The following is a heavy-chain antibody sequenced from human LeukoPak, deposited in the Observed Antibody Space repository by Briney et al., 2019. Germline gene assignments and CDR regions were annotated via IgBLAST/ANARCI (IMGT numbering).Heavy chain of an antibody. J-gene: IGHJ4*02. CDR2: ISAYNGDT. CDR1: GYTFTSYG. D-gene: IGHD5-24*01. CDR3: GRVDMATTKDY. Sequence: ASVKVSCKASGYTFTSYGFTWVRQAPGQGLEWMGWISAYNGDTKYGQSFQGRVTMTTDTSTNTAYMDLRSLSSDDTAVYYCGRVDMATTKDYWGQGTLVTVSS. V-gene: IGHV1-18*01.